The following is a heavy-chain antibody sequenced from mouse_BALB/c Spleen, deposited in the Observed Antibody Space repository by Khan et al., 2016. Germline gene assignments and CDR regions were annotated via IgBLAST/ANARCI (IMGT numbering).Heavy chain of an antibody. Sequence: QVQLKESGPELVKPGASVKISCKASGYSFTSYYIHWVNQRPGQGLEWIGWIFPGSGNTKYNEKFKGKATLTADTSSSTAYMQLSSLTSEDSAVYFCVSLYYGYDTFAYWGQGTLVTVSA. D-gene: IGHD2-2*01. CDR2: IFPGSGNT. V-gene: IGHV1-66*01. CDR3: VSLYYGYDTFAY. J-gene: IGHJ3*01. CDR1: GYSFTSYY.